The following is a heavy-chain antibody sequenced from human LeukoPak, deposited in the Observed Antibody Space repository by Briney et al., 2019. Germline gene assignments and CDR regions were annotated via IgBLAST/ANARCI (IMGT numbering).Heavy chain of an antibody. CDR3: ARLSAYYYGSFFYYYMDV. D-gene: IGHD3-10*01. V-gene: IGHV3-7*01. Sequence: GGSLRLSCEGSGFSFSSYWMTWVRQSPGKGPEWVANIIQDESERYTVDSVKGRFTISRDNAKNSVYLHMNSLRAEDTALYYCARLSAYYYGSFFYYYMDVWGKGTTVTVSS. CDR1: GFSFSSYW. CDR2: IIQDESER. J-gene: IGHJ6*03.